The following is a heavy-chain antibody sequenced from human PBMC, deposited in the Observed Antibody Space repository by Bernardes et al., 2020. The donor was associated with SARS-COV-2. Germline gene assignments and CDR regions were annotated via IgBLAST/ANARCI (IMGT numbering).Heavy chain of an antibody. D-gene: IGHD3-3*01. CDR2: IKQDGSEK. CDR3: ARGARMGYDFWSVHEAFDI. CDR1: GFTFSSYW. Sequence: GGSLRLSCAASGFTFSSYWMNWVRQAPGKGLEWVANIKQDGSEKYYVDSVKGRFTISRDNAKNSLYLQMNSLRAEDTAMYYCARGARMGYDFWSVHEAFDIWGQGTMVTVSS. J-gene: IGHJ3*02. V-gene: IGHV3-7*03.